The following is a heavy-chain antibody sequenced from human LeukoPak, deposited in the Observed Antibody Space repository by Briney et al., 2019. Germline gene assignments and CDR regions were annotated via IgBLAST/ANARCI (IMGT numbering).Heavy chain of an antibody. J-gene: IGHJ6*02. CDR1: GFTFSSYA. CDR2: ISSSGGST. D-gene: IGHD3-16*01. V-gene: IGHV3-23*01. Sequence: GGSLRLSCAASGFTFSSYAMSWVRQVPGKGLEWVSAISSSGGSTYYADSVKGRFTISRDNSKDTLYLQMNSLRAEDTAVYYCAKGGITYYYYDMDVWGQGTTVTVSS. CDR3: AKGGITYYYYDMDV.